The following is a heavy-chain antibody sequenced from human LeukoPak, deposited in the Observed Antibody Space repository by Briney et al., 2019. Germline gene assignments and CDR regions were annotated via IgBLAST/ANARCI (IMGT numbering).Heavy chain of an antibody. CDR3: ARETYGSGVRFDP. J-gene: IGHJ5*02. Sequence: PGGSLRLSCAASGFTVSSNYMSWVRQAPGKGLEWVSLIYSGGSTYYADSVKGRFTISRDNPKNTLYLQMNSLRAEDTAIYYCARETYGSGVRFDPWGQGTLVTVSS. CDR2: IYSGGST. CDR1: GFTVSSNY. V-gene: IGHV3-53*01. D-gene: IGHD3-10*01.